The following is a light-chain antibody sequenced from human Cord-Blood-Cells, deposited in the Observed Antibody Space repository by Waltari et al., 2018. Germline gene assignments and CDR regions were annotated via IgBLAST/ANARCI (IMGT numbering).Light chain of an antibody. V-gene: IGKV4-1*01. Sequence: DIVMTQSPASLAVSLGERATINCKSSQSVLYSSNNTNYFAWYQQKPGQPPKLLIYWASTRDSGVPDLFSVSGSGTDFTLTISSLQAEDVAVYYCQQYYSTPFTFGPGTKVDIK. J-gene: IGKJ3*01. CDR2: WAS. CDR1: QSVLYSSNNTNY. CDR3: QQYYSTPFT.